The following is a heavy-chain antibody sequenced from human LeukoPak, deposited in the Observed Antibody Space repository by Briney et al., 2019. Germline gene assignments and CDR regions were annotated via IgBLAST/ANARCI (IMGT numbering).Heavy chain of an antibody. D-gene: IGHD3-9*01. Sequence: PGGSLRLSCAASGFTFSSYSINWVRQAPGKGLEWVSSISSSSSYIYYADSVKGRFTISRDNAKNSLYLQMNSLRAEDTAVYYCARDGYYDILTGYLRYFDYWGQGTLVTVSS. J-gene: IGHJ4*02. CDR1: GFTFSSYS. CDR3: ARDGYYDILTGYLRYFDY. V-gene: IGHV3-21*01. CDR2: ISSSSSYI.